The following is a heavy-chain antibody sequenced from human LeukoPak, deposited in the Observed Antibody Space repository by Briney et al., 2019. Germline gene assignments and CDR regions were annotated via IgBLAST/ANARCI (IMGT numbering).Heavy chain of an antibody. Sequence: GSLRLSCAASGFTFSTYAVNWVRQAPGKGLEWIGEINHSGSTNYNPSLKSRVTISVDTSKNQFSLKLSSVTAADTAVYYCARGIVVVPAASCWFDPWGQGTLVTVSS. CDR1: GFTFSTYA. CDR2: INHSGST. D-gene: IGHD2-2*01. J-gene: IGHJ5*02. CDR3: ARGIVVVPAASCWFDP. V-gene: IGHV4-34*01.